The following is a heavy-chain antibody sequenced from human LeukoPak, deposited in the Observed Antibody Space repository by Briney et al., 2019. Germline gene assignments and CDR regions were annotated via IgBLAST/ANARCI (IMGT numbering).Heavy chain of an antibody. CDR3: AREKELTY. V-gene: IGHV1-2*02. Sequence: ASVKVSCKASGYTFTGYNIHWVRQTPGQGLEWMGWINPNSGGTNYAQNFQGRVTMTSDTSISTAYMELARLTSDDTAVYFCAREKELTYWGQGTLVTVS. CDR1: GYTFTGYN. CDR2: INPNSGGT. D-gene: IGHD3-10*01. J-gene: IGHJ4*02.